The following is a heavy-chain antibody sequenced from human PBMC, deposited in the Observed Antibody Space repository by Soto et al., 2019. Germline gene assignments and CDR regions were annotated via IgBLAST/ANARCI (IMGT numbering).Heavy chain of an antibody. CDR1: GYTFTSYG. D-gene: IGHD3-10*01. CDR3: ARAFFMVRGVIISRPDWFDP. V-gene: IGHV1-18*01. J-gene: IGHJ5*02. Sequence: VKVSCKASGYTFTSYGISWVRQAPGQGLEWMGWISAYNGNTNYAQKLQGRVTMTTDTSTSTAYMELRSLRSDDTAVYYCARAFFMVRGVIISRPDWFDPWGQGTLVTISS. CDR2: ISAYNGNT.